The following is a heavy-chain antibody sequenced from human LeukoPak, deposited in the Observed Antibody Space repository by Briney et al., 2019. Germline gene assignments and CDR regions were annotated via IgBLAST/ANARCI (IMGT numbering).Heavy chain of an antibody. D-gene: IGHD3-10*01. CDR2: ISSSGSTI. V-gene: IGHV3-48*04. CDR1: GFTFSSYG. J-gene: IGHJ3*02. CDR3: VGGGKPRDAFDI. Sequence: GGSLRLSCAASGFTFSSYGMHWVRQAPGKGLEWVSYISSSGSTIYYADSVKGRFTISRDNAKNSLYLQMNSLRAEDTAVYYCVGGGKPRDAFDIWGQGTMVTVSS.